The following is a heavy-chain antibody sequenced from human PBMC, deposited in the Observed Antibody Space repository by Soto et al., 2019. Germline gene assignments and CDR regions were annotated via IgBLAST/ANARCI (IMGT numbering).Heavy chain of an antibody. V-gene: IGHV3-23*01. CDR1: GFTFSSYA. CDR3: AKVSQHDSSGYYYVPVDY. D-gene: IGHD3-22*01. J-gene: IGHJ4*02. Sequence: PGGSLRLSCAASGFTFSSYARHWVRQAPGKGLEWVSVISDGGSSTYYADSVKGRFTISRDNSKNTLYLQMNSLRAEDTAVYYCAKVSQHDSSGYYYVPVDYWGQGTLVTVSS. CDR2: ISDGGSST.